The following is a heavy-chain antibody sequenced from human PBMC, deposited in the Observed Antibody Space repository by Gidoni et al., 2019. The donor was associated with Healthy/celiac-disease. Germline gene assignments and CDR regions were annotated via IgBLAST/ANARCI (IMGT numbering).Heavy chain of an antibody. V-gene: IGHV3-30-3*01. J-gene: IGHJ6*02. CDR1: GFTFSGYA. CDR3: ATTRYNYGLDV. D-gene: IGHD2-2*02. CDR2: ISFDGSNK. Sequence: QVQLVASGGGVVQPGRSLRLSCAASGFTFSGYAMHWVRQAPGKGLEWVAVISFDGSNKYYVDSVKGRLTISRDNSKNTLYLQMNSLRTEDTAVYYCATTRYNYGLDVWGQGTTVTVSS.